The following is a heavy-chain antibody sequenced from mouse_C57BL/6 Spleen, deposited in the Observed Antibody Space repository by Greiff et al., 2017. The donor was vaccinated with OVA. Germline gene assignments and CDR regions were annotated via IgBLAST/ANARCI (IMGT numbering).Heavy chain of an antibody. CDR3: ARDNGYYVFDY. CDR1: GFTFRDYY. CDR2: INYDGSST. Sequence: EVKLVESEGGLVQPGSSMKLSCTASGFTFRDYYMAWVRQVPEKGLEWVANINYDGSSTYYLDSLKSRFIISRDNAKNILYLQMSSLKSEDTATYYCARDNGYYVFDYWGQGTTLTVSS. D-gene: IGHD2-3*01. J-gene: IGHJ2*01. V-gene: IGHV5-16*01.